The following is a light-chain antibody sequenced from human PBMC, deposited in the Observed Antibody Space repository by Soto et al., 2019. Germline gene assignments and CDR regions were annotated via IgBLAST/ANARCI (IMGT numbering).Light chain of an antibody. CDR1: SSDVGGYNY. CDR2: GVS. V-gene: IGLV2-14*03. J-gene: IGLJ2*01. CDR3: SSYSSSNTLV. Sequence: QSALTQPASVSGSPGQSITISCTGTSSDVGGYNYVSWYQQHPGKAPKFMIYGVSNRPSGVSNRFSGSKSGSTASLTISGLQSEDEADYYCSSYSSSNTLVFGGGTKLTVL.